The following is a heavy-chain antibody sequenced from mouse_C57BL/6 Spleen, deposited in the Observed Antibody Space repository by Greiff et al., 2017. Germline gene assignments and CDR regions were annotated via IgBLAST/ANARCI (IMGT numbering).Heavy chain of an antibody. CDR1: GFTFSNYW. CDR2: IRLKSDNYAT. Sequence: EVMLVESGGGLVQPGGSMKLSCVASGFTFSNYWMNWVRQSPEKGLEWVAQIRLKSDNYATHYAESVKGRFTISRDDSKSSVYLQMNNLRAEDTGIYYCTGRYDYDPWYFDVWGTGTTVTVSS. V-gene: IGHV6-3*01. D-gene: IGHD2-4*01. CDR3: TGRYDYDPWYFDV. J-gene: IGHJ1*03.